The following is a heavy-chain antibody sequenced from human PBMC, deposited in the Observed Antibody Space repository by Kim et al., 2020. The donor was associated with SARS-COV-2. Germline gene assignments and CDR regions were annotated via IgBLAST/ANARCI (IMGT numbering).Heavy chain of an antibody. CDR1: GYTFTSYY. CDR3: AREGGGCSGGSCYGGVDP. V-gene: IGHV1-46*01. D-gene: IGHD2-15*01. J-gene: IGHJ5*02. CDR2: INPSGGST. Sequence: ASVKVSCKASGYTFTSYYMHWVRQAPGQGLEWMGIINPSGGSTSYAQKFQGRVTMTRDTSTSTVYMELSSLRSEDTAVYYCAREGGGCSGGSCYGGVDPWGQGTLVTVSS.